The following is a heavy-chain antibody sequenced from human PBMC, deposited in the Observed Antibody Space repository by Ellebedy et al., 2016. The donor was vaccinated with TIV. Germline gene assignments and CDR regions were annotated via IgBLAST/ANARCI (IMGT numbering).Heavy chain of an antibody. CDR2: IVPIFGTA. CDR3: ARATPGTWSEYFQH. V-gene: IGHV1-69*06. D-gene: IGHD6-13*01. CDR1: GGTFSNYA. J-gene: IGHJ1*01. Sequence: AASVKVSCKASGGTFSNYAITWMRQAPGQGLEWVGGIVPIFGTANYARKFQGSVTITADKSTSTAYMELSSLRSEDTAVYYCARATPGTWSEYFQHWGRGTLVTVSS.